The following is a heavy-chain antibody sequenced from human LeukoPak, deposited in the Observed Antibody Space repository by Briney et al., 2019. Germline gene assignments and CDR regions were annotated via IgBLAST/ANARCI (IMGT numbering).Heavy chain of an antibody. V-gene: IGHV3-30-3*01. CDR1: GFTFSSYA. J-gene: IGHJ4*02. CDR2: ISYDGSNK. Sequence: QPGRSLRRSCAASGFTFSSYAMNWVRQAPGKGLEWVAVISYDGSNKYYADSVKGRFTISRDNSKNTLYLQMNSLRAEDTAVYYCARDLKDPFQYYFDYWGQGTLVTVSS. CDR3: ARDLKDPFQYYFDY.